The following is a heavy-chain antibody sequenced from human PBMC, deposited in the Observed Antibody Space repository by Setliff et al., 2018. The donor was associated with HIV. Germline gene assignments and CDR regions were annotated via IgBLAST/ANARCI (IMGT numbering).Heavy chain of an antibody. CDR2: IHSGGNTI. V-gene: IGHV3-48*04. Sequence: SLRLSCAASGFTFSIYPMNWVRQAPGQGLEWIAYIHSGGNTIYFADSVKDRFIISRDNAKNSLLLQMNSLRADDTAVYYCARGRCSGGNCYFDYLGQGTLVTVSS. D-gene: IGHD2-15*01. J-gene: IGHJ4*02. CDR3: ARGRCSGGNCYFDY. CDR1: GFTFSIYP.